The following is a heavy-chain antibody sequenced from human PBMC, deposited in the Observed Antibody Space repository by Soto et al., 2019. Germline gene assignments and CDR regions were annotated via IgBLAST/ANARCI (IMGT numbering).Heavy chain of an antibody. CDR1: GGSISSYY. V-gene: IGHV4-59*08. D-gene: IGHD6-19*01. CDR3: ASGWYGYYYYGMDV. CDR2: IYYSGST. Sequence: QVPLQESGPGLVKPSETLSLTCTVSGGSISSYYWSWIRQPPGKGLEWIGYIYYSGSTNYNPSLKSRVTISVDTSKNQFSLKLSSVTAADTAVYYCASGWYGYYYYGMDVLGQGTTVTVSS. J-gene: IGHJ6*02.